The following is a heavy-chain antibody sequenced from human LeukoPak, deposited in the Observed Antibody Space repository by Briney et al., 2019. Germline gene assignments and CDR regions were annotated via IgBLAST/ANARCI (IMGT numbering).Heavy chain of an antibody. V-gene: IGHV3-30-3*01. D-gene: IGHD3-3*01. Sequence: GGSLRLSCAASGFTFSSYAMHWVRQAPGKGLEWVAVISYDGSNKYYADSVKGRFTISRDNSKNTPYLQMNSLRAEDTAVYYCARDGVLRFLEWLPDAFDIWGQGTMATVSS. J-gene: IGHJ3*02. CDR2: ISYDGSNK. CDR1: GFTFSSYA. CDR3: ARDGVLRFLEWLPDAFDI.